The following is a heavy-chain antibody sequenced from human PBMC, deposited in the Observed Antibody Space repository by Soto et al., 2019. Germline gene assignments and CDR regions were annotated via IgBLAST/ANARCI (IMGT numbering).Heavy chain of an antibody. D-gene: IGHD5-12*01. J-gene: IGHJ5*02. V-gene: IGHV1-18*01. CDR1: GYTFFTYD. CDR3: ARHHGPTTSENWFDP. Sequence: EASVKVSCKASGYTFFTYDISWVRQAPGQGLEWMGWISTYSGDTKYAQKFQDRVTMTTDTSTTTAYLELRSLRSDDTAVYYCARHHGPTTSENWFDPWGQGTLVTVSS. CDR2: ISTYSGDT.